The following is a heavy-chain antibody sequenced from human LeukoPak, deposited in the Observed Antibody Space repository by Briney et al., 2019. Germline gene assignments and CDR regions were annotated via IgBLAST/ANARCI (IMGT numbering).Heavy chain of an antibody. CDR2: IYYSGST. CDR3: ARVVGAAAAPWWYFDL. CDR1: GGSISSYY. V-gene: IGHV4-59*01. J-gene: IGHJ2*01. D-gene: IGHD6-13*01. Sequence: PSETLSLTCTVSGGSISSYYWSWIRQPPGKGLEWIGYIYYSGSTNYNPSLKSRVTISVDTSKNQFSLKLSSVTAADTAVYYCARVVGAAAAPWWYFDLWGRGTLVTVSS.